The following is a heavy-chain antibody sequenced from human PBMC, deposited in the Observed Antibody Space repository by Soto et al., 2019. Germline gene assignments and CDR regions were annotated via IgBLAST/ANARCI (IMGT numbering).Heavy chain of an antibody. Sequence: GGSLRLSCVASGFTFSSYALNWVRQAPGRGLEWVSAISGSGGTTYYADSVKGRFTISRDNSKNTLFLQMNSLRAEDAAIYYCAKSPMVISTSCDSWGHGSLVTVSP. V-gene: IGHV3-23*01. CDR3: AKSPMVISTSCDS. D-gene: IGHD3-22*01. CDR1: GFTFSSYA. CDR2: ISGSGGTT. J-gene: IGHJ5*01.